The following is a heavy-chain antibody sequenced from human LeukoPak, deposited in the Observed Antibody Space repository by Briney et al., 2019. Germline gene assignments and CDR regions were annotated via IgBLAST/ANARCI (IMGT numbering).Heavy chain of an antibody. V-gene: IGHV4-31*03. D-gene: IGHD3-22*01. CDR3: ARHGDYYDGAFDI. J-gene: IGHJ3*02. CDR2: IYYSGST. CDR1: GGSISSGGYY. Sequence: PSETLSLTCTVSGGSISSGGYYWSWIRQHPGKGLEWIGYIYYSGSTYYNPSLKSRVTISVDTSKNQFSLKLSSVTAADTAVYYCARHGDYYDGAFDIWGQGTMVTVSS.